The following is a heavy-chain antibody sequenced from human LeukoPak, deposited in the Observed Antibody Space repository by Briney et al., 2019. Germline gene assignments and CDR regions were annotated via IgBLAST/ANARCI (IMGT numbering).Heavy chain of an antibody. V-gene: IGHV4-59*08. Sequence: PSETLSLTCTVSGGSISSYYWSWIRQPPGKGLEWIGYIYYSGSTNYNPSLKSRVTISVDTSKNQFSLKLSSVTAADTAVYYCARRSRGPAAGTAWFDPWGQGTLVTVSS. CDR3: ARRSRGPAAGTAWFDP. CDR1: GGSISSYY. D-gene: IGHD6-13*01. J-gene: IGHJ5*02. CDR2: IYYSGST.